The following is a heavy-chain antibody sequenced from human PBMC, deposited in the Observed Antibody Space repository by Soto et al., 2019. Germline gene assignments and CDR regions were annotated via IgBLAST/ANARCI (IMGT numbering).Heavy chain of an antibody. CDR3: ASSGGITIFGVVMGDYYYYGMDV. CDR1: GFTFSSYD. J-gene: IGHJ6*02. CDR2: ISSSGSTI. Sequence: PGGSLRLSCAASGFTFSSYDMNWVRQAPGKGLEWVSYISSSGSTIYYADSVKGRFTISRDNAKNSLYLQMNSLRAEDTAVYYCASSGGITIFGVVMGDYYYYGMDVWGQGTTVTVSS. D-gene: IGHD3-3*01. V-gene: IGHV3-48*03.